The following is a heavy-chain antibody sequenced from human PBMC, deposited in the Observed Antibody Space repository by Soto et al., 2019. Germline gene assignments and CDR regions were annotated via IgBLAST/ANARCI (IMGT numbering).Heavy chain of an antibody. V-gene: IGHV1-69*13. J-gene: IGHJ6*02. Sequence: ASLQVSCKASGGTFSSYAISWVRQAPGQGLEWMGGIIPIFGTANYAQKFQGRVTITADESTSTAYMELSSLRSEDTAVYYCASRYSSSGAKVVYGMDGWGQGTTVTASS. D-gene: IGHD6-13*01. CDR3: ASRYSSSGAKVVYGMDG. CDR1: GGTFSSYA. CDR2: IIPIFGTA.